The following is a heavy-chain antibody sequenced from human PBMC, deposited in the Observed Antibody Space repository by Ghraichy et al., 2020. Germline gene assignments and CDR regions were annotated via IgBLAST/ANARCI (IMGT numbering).Heavy chain of an antibody. Sequence: GGSLRLSCAASGFTFSSYSMNWVRQAPGKGLEWVSYISSSSSTIYYADSVKGRFTISRDNAKNSLYLQMNSLRDEDTAVYYCARDGWSCCIAAAVSYYYYGMDVWGQGTTVTVSS. V-gene: IGHV3-48*02. J-gene: IGHJ6*02. CDR2: ISSSSSTI. CDR1: GFTFSSYS. D-gene: IGHD6-13*01. CDR3: ARDGWSCCIAAAVSYYYYGMDV.